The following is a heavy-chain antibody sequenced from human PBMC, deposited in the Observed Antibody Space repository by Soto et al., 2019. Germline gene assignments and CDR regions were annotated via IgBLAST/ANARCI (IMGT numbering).Heavy chain of an antibody. CDR1: GFTFSSYA. CDR2: ISGGGGTT. D-gene: IGHD6-13*01. Sequence: GGSLRLSCAASGFTFSSYAMSWVRQAPGKGLEWVSGISGGGGTTYYADSVKGRFTISRDNSKNTLYLQMNSLRAEDTAAYYCAKDLASAGTIPRYFDYWGQGTLVTVSS. V-gene: IGHV3-23*01. CDR3: AKDLASAGTIPRYFDY. J-gene: IGHJ4*02.